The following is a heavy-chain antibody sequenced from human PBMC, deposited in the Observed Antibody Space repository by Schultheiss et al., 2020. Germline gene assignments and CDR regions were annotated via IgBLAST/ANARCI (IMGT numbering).Heavy chain of an antibody. CDR2: ISSSSSYI. J-gene: IGHJ4*02. Sequence: GGSLRLSCAASGFTFSSYEMNWVRQAPGKGLEWVSYISSSSSYIYYADSVKGRFTISRDNSKNTLYLQMNSLRAEDTAVYYCAKAPSFGVAPLANWGQGTLVTVSS. V-gene: IGHV3-21*05. D-gene: IGHD3-3*01. CDR3: AKAPSFGVAPLAN. CDR1: GFTFSSYE.